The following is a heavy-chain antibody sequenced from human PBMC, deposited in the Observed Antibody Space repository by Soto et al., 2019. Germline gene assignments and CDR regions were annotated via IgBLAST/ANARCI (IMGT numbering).Heavy chain of an antibody. J-gene: IGHJ4*02. CDR2: IWFDGSNK. Sequence: QVQLVESGGGVVQPGRSLRLSCAASGFTVSSYGMPWVRQAPGKGLEWVAVIWFDGSNKFYADSVKGRFTISRDNSKNTVSLQMNSLRDEDSAAYYCATTGPYWGQGTLVTVSS. CDR1: GFTVSSYG. V-gene: IGHV3-33*01. CDR3: ATTGPY.